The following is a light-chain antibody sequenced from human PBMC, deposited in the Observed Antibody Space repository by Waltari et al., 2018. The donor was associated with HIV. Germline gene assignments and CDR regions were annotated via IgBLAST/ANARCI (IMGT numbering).Light chain of an antibody. CDR1: DIGYKS. V-gene: IGLV3-21*04. J-gene: IGLJ3*02. CDR3: QVWDSTSDHVV. CDR2: YDS. Sequence: SYVLTHPPSVSLPPGKKANTTREGKDIGYKSVHWYKQKPGQAPVLVIFYDSDRPSGIAQRFSGSNSGNTATLTITRVGAGDEADYYCQVWDSTSDHVVFGGGTTLTVL.